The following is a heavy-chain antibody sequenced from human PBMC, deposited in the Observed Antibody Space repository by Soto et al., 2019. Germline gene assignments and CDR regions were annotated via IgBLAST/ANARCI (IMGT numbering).Heavy chain of an antibody. D-gene: IGHD1-1*01. Sequence: QSTLKESGPTLVKPTQTLTLTCTFSGLSLSTSAVGVAWIRQPPGKALEWLALIYWDDDNRYSPSLKSRLTITKDTSKNQVILTMTNMDPVDTATYYCVHTSGWQHTTWGQGALVTVSS. CDR1: GLSLSTSAVG. J-gene: IGHJ5*02. V-gene: IGHV2-5*02. CDR3: VHTSGWQHTT. CDR2: IYWDDDN.